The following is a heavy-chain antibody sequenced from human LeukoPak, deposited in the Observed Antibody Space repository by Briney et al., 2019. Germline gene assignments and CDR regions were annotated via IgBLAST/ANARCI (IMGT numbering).Heavy chain of an antibody. CDR1: GGSISSSSYY. CDR3: ARSLERDGTYGYYFDY. D-gene: IGHD1-26*01. V-gene: IGHV4-39*01. Sequence: SETLSLTCTVSGGSISSSSYYWGWIRQPPGKGPEWIVSISSSGSTRYNPSLKSRVTISVDTSNNQFSLRLSSVTAADTAVYYCARSLERDGTYGYYFDYWGQGTLITVSS. CDR2: ISSSGST. J-gene: IGHJ4*02.